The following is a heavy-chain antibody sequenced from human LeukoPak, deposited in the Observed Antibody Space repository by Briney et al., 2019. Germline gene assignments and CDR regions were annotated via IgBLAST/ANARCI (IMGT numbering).Heavy chain of an antibody. CDR2: IYPGDSET. V-gene: IGHV5-51*01. D-gene: IGHD2-15*01. Sequence: GESLKISCKGSGYRFSSYWIGWVRQMPGKGLEWMGIIYPGDSETRYSPSFQGQVTISADKSISTAYLQWSSLKASDTAMYYCVRALGYCSSGSCYYYDYWGQGPLVIVSS. CDR1: GYRFSSYW. J-gene: IGHJ4*02. CDR3: VRALGYCSSGSCYYYDY.